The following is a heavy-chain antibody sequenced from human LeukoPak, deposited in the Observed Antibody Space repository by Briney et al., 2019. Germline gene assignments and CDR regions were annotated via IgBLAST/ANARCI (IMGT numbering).Heavy chain of an antibody. D-gene: IGHD6-13*01. CDR1: GFTFSSYW. Sequence: GGSLRLSCAASGFTFSSYWMSWVRQAPGKGLEWVANIKQDGSEKYYVDSVKGRFTISRDNAKNSLYLQMNSLRAEDTAVYYCARGVYSSSFGFFDYWGQGTLVTASS. CDR2: IKQDGSEK. V-gene: IGHV3-7*01. J-gene: IGHJ4*02. CDR3: ARGVYSSSFGFFDY.